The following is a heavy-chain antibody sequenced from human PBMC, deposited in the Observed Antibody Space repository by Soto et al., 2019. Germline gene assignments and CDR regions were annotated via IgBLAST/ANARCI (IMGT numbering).Heavy chain of an antibody. Sequence: SETLSLTCSVSSDSMNSGGYYWSWIRQHPGKGLEWIGYIYSNGDTYYNPSLKSRVTISVDTSKNQFSLNLTSVTAADTAVYYCARRGGSSSDYYYYAMDVWGQGTTVTVSS. J-gene: IGHJ6*02. V-gene: IGHV4-31*03. CDR2: IYSNGDT. CDR1: SDSMNSGGYY. D-gene: IGHD6-6*01. CDR3: ARRGGSSSDYYYYAMDV.